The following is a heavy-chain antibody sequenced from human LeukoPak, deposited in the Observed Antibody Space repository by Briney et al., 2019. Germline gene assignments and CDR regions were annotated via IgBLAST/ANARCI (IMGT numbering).Heavy chain of an antibody. CDR2: IYYTGST. CDR1: GGSISSLY. Sequence: SETLSLTCSVSGGSISSLYWSWIRQPPGKGLEWIGYIYYTGSTNYDPSLKSRVTMFVDMSKNQFSLRLSSVTAADTAVYYCASLPHDCSNVMLKNWGQGTLVTVSS. CDR3: ASLPHDCSNVMLKN. J-gene: IGHJ4*02. V-gene: IGHV4-59*08. D-gene: IGHD4-11*01.